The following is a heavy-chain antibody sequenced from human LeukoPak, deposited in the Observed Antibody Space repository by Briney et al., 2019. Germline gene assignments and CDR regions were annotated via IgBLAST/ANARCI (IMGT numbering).Heavy chain of an antibody. J-gene: IGHJ4*02. V-gene: IGHV1-3*01. Sequence: GASVKVSCKASGYTFTSYAMHWVRQAPGQRLEWMGWINAGNGNTKYSQKFQGRVTITRDTSASTAYMELSSLRSEDTAVYYCARLPAGYCSSPSCYAFDYWGQGTLVTVSS. CDR1: GYTFTSYA. CDR2: INAGNGNT. D-gene: IGHD2-2*01. CDR3: ARLPAGYCSSPSCYAFDY.